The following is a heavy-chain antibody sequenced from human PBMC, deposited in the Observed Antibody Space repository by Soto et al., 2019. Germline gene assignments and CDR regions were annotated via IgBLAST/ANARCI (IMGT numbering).Heavy chain of an antibody. V-gene: IGHV4-31*02. CDR1: GGSISSGGYY. CDR3: ARDSDWERDYYHYYRLDV. D-gene: IGHD3-9*01. Sequence: PSETLSLTCTVSGGSISSGGYYWSWIRQHPGKGLEWIGYIYYSGSTYYNPSLKSRVTISVDTSKNQFSLKLSSVTAADTAVYYCARDSDWERDYYHYYRLDVWGQGTTVTVSS. CDR2: IYYSGST. J-gene: IGHJ6*02.